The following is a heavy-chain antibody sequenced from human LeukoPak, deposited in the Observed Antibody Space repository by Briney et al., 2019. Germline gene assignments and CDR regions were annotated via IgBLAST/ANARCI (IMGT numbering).Heavy chain of an antibody. D-gene: IGHD5-12*01. V-gene: IGHV3-23*01. CDR3: AKGRGPSGYDSYDY. Sequence: GGSLRLSCAASGFTFSSYAMSWVRQAPGKGLEWVSAISGSGGSTYYADSVKGRFTISRDNSKNTLYLQMNSLGAEDTAVYYCAKGRGPSGYDSYDYWGQGTLVTVSS. CDR2: ISGSGGST. CDR1: GFTFSSYA. J-gene: IGHJ4*02.